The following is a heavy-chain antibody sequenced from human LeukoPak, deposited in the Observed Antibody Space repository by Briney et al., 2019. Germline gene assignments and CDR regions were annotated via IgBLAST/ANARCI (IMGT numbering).Heavy chain of an antibody. CDR3: AKDLDYDFWSGPQFDY. CDR1: GFTFSSYA. Sequence: GRSLRLSCAASGFTFSSYAMNWVRQAPGKGLEWVSAISGSGGSTYYADSVKGRFTISRDNSKNTLYLQMNSLRAEDTAVYYCAKDLDYDFWSGPQFDYWGQGTLVTVSS. CDR2: ISGSGGST. D-gene: IGHD3-3*01. J-gene: IGHJ4*02. V-gene: IGHV3-23*01.